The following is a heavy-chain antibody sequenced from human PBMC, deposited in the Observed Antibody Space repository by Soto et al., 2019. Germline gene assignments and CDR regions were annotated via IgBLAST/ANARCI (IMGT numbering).Heavy chain of an antibody. CDR3: ARASLGYCSSTSCYGWNCWFDP. CDR2: IYYSGST. CDR1: GGSISSSSYY. V-gene: IGHV4-39*01. D-gene: IGHD2-2*01. Sequence: PSETLSLTCTVSGGSISSSSYYWGWIRQPPGKGLEWIGSIYYSGSTYYNPSLKSRVTISVDTSKNQFSLKLSSVTAADTAVYYCARASLGYCSSTSCYGWNCWFDPWGQGTLVTVSS. J-gene: IGHJ5*02.